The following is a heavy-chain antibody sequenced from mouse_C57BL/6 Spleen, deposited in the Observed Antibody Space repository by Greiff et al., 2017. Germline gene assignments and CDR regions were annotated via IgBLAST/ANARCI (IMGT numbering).Heavy chain of an antibody. Sequence: EVQLQQSGTVLARPGASVKMSCKTSGYTFTSYWMHWVQQRPGQGLEWIGAIYPGNSDTSYNQKFKGKAKLTAVTSASTAYMELSSLTNEDSAVYYCTRLLYYYGSSPYYFDYWGQGTTLTVSS. V-gene: IGHV1-5*01. J-gene: IGHJ2*01. CDR2: IYPGNSDT. CDR1: GYTFTSYW. CDR3: TRLLYYYGSSPYYFDY. D-gene: IGHD1-1*01.